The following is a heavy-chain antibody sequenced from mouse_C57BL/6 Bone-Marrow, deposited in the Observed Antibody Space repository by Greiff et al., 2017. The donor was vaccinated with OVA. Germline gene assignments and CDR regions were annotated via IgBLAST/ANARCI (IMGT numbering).Heavy chain of an antibody. D-gene: IGHD1-1*01. Sequence: VKLQQPGAELVRPGSSVKLSCKASGYTFTSYWMDWVKQRPGQGLEWIGNIYPSDSETHYNQKFKDKATLTVDKSSSTAYMQLSSLTSEDSAVYYCARGRYYGSSWYFDVWGTGTTVTVSS. J-gene: IGHJ1*03. V-gene: IGHV1-61*01. CDR3: ARGRYYGSSWYFDV. CDR2: IYPSDSET. CDR1: GYTFTSYW.